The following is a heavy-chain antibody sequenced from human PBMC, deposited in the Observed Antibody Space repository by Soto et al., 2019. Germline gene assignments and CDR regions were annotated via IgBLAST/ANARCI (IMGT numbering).Heavy chain of an antibody. D-gene: IGHD2-21*02. V-gene: IGHV1-24*01. J-gene: IGHJ4*02. CDR1: GYTLSELA. Sequence: ASVKVSCKVSGYTLSELAIHCVRQSPLKGFEWMGGFDPEGSDTIYAQKFQGRVTVTSDTSTETAYMELESLTSEDTAFYYCATMGFCGPGCYSFDYWGQGTLVTVSS. CDR2: FDPEGSDT. CDR3: ATMGFCGPGCYSFDY.